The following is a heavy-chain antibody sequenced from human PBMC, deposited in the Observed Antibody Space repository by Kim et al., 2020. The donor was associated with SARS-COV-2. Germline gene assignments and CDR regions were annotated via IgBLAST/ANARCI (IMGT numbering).Heavy chain of an antibody. CDR3: AKESAAAAMTSDFDY. CDR1: GFTFDDYA. Sequence: GGSLRLSCAASGFTFDDYAMHWVRQAPGKGLEWVSGISWNSGSIGYADSVKGRFTISRDNAKNSLYLQMNSLRAEDTALYYCAKESAAAAMTSDFDYWG. D-gene: IGHD6-13*01. J-gene: IGHJ4*01. V-gene: IGHV3-9*01. CDR2: ISWNSGSI.